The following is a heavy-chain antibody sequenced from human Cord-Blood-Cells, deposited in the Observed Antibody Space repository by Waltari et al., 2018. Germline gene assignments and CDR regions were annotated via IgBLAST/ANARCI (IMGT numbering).Heavy chain of an antibody. Sequence: EVQLLESGGGLVQPGGSLRLSCAASGFTFSSYAMSWVRQAPGKGLEWVSAISGSGGSTYYADSVKGRFTISRDNSKNTLYLQMNSLRAEDTAVYYCAKEDCSSTSCYYYYGMDVWGQGTTVTVSS. CDR2: ISGSGGST. V-gene: IGHV3-23*01. CDR3: AKEDCSSTSCYYYYGMDV. CDR1: GFTFSSYA. D-gene: IGHD2-2*01. J-gene: IGHJ6*02.